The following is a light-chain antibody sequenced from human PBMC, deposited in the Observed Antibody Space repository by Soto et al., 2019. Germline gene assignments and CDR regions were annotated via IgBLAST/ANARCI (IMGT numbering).Light chain of an antibody. CDR1: QTISSW. CDR3: QHYNSYSEA. J-gene: IGKJ1*01. Sequence: DIQMTQSPSTLSGSVGDRVTITCRASQTISSWLAWYQQKPGKAPKLLIYKASTVKSGVPSRFSGSGSGTEFTLTISSLQPDDFATYYCQHYNSYSEAFGRGTKVDIK. CDR2: KAS. V-gene: IGKV1-5*03.